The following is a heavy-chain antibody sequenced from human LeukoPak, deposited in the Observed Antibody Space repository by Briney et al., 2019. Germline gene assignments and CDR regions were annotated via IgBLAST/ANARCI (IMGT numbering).Heavy chain of an antibody. Sequence: SETLSLTCTVSGDSISNYYWSWIRQPPGKGLEWIGYIYYSGSTNYNPSLKSRVTISVDTSKNQFSLKLTSVTAADTAVYYCARVKIHYYDSSGYHGYFDYWGQGTLVTVSS. CDR2: IYYSGST. CDR1: GDSISNYY. D-gene: IGHD3-22*01. CDR3: ARVKIHYYDSSGYHGYFDY. V-gene: IGHV4-59*01. J-gene: IGHJ4*02.